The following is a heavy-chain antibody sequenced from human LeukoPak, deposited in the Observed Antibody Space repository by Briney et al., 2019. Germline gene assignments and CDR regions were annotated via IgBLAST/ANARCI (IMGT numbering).Heavy chain of an antibody. CDR2: INPDGSAQ. V-gene: IGHV3-7*03. D-gene: IGHD1-1*01. CDR3: AKDFGTTGTPHF. Sequence: GGSLRLSCAASAFTFSDSWMSWVRQAPGKGLEWVANINPDGSAQHYVDSVRGRFTISRDNARSLVYLQVNSLRAEDTAVYYRAKDFGTTGTPHFWGQGTLVTVSS. J-gene: IGHJ4*02. CDR1: AFTFSDSW.